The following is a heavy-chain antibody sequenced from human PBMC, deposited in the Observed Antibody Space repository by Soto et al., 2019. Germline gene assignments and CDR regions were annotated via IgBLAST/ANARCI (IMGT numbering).Heavy chain of an antibody. V-gene: IGHV4-30-2*05. Sequence: SETLSLTCAVSGGSISSGGYSWSWIRQPPGKGLEWIGYIYHSGSTYYNKSLKSRVTISLDTSKNQFSLKLTSVTAADTAVYYCARSVFPWGQGTLVTVSS. CDR2: IYHSGST. J-gene: IGHJ5*02. CDR3: ARSVFP. CDR1: GGSISSGGYS.